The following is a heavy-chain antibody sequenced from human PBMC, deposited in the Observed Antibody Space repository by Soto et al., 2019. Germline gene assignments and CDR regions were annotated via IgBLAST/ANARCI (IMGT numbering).Heavy chain of an antibody. J-gene: IGHJ5*02. D-gene: IGHD3-9*01. CDR3: ARGLHYNSLSGQYDNWFDP. Sequence: ASVKVSCKASGYTFTSYAMHWVRQAPGQRLEWMGWINAGNGNTKYSQKFQGRVTITRDTSASTAYMELSSLRSEDTAVYYCARGLHYNSLSGQYDNWFDPWGQGTLVTVSS. CDR2: INAGNGNT. CDR1: GYTFTSYA. V-gene: IGHV1-3*01.